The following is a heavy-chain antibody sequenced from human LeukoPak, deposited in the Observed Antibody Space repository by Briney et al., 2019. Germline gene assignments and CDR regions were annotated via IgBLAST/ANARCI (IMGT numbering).Heavy chain of an antibody. J-gene: IGHJ6*02. D-gene: IGHD3-10*01. CDR2: ITGSSTYI. V-gene: IGHV3-21*01. CDR3: ARDYSSGIFYGMDV. CDR1: GFPFNDYI. Sequence: PGGSLRLSCAASGFPFNDYILNWVRQAPGKGLGWVSSITGSSTYIYYSDSVRGRFTISRDNAKNSLYLQMNSLRAEDTAVYYCARDYSSGIFYGMDVWGPGTTVTVSS.